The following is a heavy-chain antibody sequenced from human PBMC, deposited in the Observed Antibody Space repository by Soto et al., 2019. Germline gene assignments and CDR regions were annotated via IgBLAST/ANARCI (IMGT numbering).Heavy chain of an antibody. Sequence: QVQLVESGGGVVQPGRSLRLSCAASGFTFSNYGMHWVRQAPGKGLEWVAVISYDGSYKYYADSVQGRFTISRDNSKNTLYLQMNSLRAEDTPVYYCAKVPRVGFGATTLEYWGQGTLVTVSS. V-gene: IGHV3-30*18. CDR1: GFTFSNYG. J-gene: IGHJ4*02. CDR2: ISYDGSYK. D-gene: IGHD1-26*01. CDR3: AKVPRVGFGATTLEY.